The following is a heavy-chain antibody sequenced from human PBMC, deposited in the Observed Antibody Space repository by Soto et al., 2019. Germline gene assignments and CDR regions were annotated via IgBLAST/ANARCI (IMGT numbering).Heavy chain of an antibody. Sequence: AVYGGSFSGYYWSWIRQTPGKGLEWIGEINHGGSANYNPALKSRVTISVDTSKKQFSLKLSSVTAADTAVYYCARRYCSGGYCSSTFDFWGQGTLVTVSS. CDR3: ARRYCSGGYCSSTFDF. CDR1: GGSFSGYY. V-gene: IGHV4-34*01. D-gene: IGHD2-15*01. CDR2: INHGGSA. J-gene: IGHJ4*02.